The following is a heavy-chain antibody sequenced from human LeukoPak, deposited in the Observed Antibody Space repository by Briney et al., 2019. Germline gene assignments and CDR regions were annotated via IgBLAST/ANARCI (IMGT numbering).Heavy chain of an antibody. V-gene: IGHV1-18*04. CDR2: ISAYNCNT. CDR3: AGYSSSWYYFDY. J-gene: IGHJ4*02. CDR1: GYTFTSYG. Sequence: ASVKVSCKASGYTFTSYGISWVRQAPGQGLEWMGWISAYNCNTNYAQKLQGRVTMTTATSTSTAYMELRSLRSDDTAVYYCAGYSSSWYYFDYWGQGTLVTVSS. D-gene: IGHD6-13*01.